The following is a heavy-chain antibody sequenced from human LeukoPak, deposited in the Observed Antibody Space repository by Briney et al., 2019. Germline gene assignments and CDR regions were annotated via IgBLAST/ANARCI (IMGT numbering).Heavy chain of an antibody. CDR3: TREGLGSGTWGPFDP. Sequence: PGGSLRLSCAASGFTVSSNYMHWVRQAPGKGLEWVSVIYSGGRTYYAESVKGRFTISRDYSKNTLYLQMNSLRAEDTAVYYCTREGLGSGTWGPFDPWGQGTLVTVSS. V-gene: IGHV3-66*01. D-gene: IGHD3-10*01. CDR1: GFTVSSNY. CDR2: IYSGGRT. J-gene: IGHJ5*02.